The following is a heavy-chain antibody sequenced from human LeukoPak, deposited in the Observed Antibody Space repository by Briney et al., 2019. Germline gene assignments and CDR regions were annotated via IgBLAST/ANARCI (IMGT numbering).Heavy chain of an antibody. Sequence: PGGSLRLSCAASGFTFSSYEMNWVRQAPGKGLESVSYISSSRSTIYYADSVKGRFTISRDNAKNSLYLQMNSLRAEDTAVYYRARADPHYYDSSGYYRSDALDIWGQGTMITVSS. J-gene: IGHJ3*02. CDR1: GFTFSSYE. V-gene: IGHV3-48*03. D-gene: IGHD3-22*01. CDR2: ISSSRSTI. CDR3: ARADPHYYDSSGYYRSDALDI.